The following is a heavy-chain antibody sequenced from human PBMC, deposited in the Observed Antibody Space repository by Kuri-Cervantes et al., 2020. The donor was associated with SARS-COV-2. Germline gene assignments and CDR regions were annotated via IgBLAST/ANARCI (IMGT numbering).Heavy chain of an antibody. CDR3: ARGTHYIPLIFGVVWGAFDI. CDR2: LDTSGST. J-gene: IGHJ3*02. Sequence: SETLSLTCAVSGVSVSGGTYYWSWIRQPAGKGLEWIGHLDTSGSTTYNPSLKSRVTMSVDTSKNQFSLKLSSVTAADTAVYYCARGTHYIPLIFGVVWGAFDIWGQGTMVTVSS. CDR1: GVSVSGGTYY. V-gene: IGHV4-61*09. D-gene: IGHD3-3*01.